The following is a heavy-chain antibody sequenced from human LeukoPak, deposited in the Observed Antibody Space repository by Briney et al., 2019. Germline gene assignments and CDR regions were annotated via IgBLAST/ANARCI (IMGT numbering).Heavy chain of an antibody. CDR2: VFYSGST. J-gene: IGHJ4*02. V-gene: IGHV4-59*01. CDR3: ARRMGSSWTFDY. CDR1: GGSLSRCC. Sequence: SDTLSLLCRGSGGSLSRCCSRWIPHPPGKKLEWIGYVFYSGSTNYNPSLKSRVTISVDTSKNQFSLKLSSVTAADTAVYYCARRMGSSWTFDYWGQGTLVTVSS. D-gene: IGHD6-13*01.